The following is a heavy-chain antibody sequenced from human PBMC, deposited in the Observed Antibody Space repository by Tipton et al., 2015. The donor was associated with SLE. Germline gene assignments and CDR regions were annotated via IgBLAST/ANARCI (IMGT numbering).Heavy chain of an antibody. CDR2: IYYSGST. V-gene: IGHV4-39*07. CDR1: GGSISSSSYY. Sequence: LRLSCTVSGGSISSSSYYWGWIRQPPGKELEWIGSIYYSGSTYYNPSLKSRVTISVDTSKNQFSLKLSSVTAADTAVYYCARGIGAYYDYFYMDVWDKGTTVTVSS. J-gene: IGHJ6*03. CDR3: ARGIGAYYDYFYMDV. D-gene: IGHD2-21*01.